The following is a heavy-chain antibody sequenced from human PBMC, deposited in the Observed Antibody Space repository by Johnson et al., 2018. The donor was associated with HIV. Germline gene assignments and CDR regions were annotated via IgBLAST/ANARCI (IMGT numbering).Heavy chain of an antibody. CDR1: GFTVSSNY. CDR3: ARYSSGWYGAFDI. Sequence: VQLVEFGGGLVQPGGSLRLSCAASGFTVSSNYMSWVRQAPGKGLEWVSVIYSGGSTYYADSVKGRFAISRDNSKNTLYLQMNSLRAEDTAVYYCARYSSGWYGAFDIWGQGTMVTVSS. J-gene: IGHJ3*02. CDR2: IYSGGST. D-gene: IGHD6-19*01. V-gene: IGHV3-66*01.